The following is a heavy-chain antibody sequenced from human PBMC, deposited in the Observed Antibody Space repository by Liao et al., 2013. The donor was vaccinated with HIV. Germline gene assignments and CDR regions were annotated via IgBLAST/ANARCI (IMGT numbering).Heavy chain of an antibody. J-gene: IGHJ5*02. CDR2: VYTSGST. V-gene: IGHV4-4*07. CDR1: GGAIGSYY. D-gene: IGHD3-10*01. CDR3: ARIYYGSGYYGYNWFNP. Sequence: QVQLQESGPGLVKPSETLSLTCSVSGGAIGSYYWSWIRQPAGKRLEWIGRVYTSGSTNYNPSLESRVTMSVDTSKNQFSLELSSVTAADTAVYYCARIYYGSGYYGYNWFNPWAREPWSPSPQ.